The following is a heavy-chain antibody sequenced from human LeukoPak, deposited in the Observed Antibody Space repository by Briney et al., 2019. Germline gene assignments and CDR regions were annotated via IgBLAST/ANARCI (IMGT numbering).Heavy chain of an antibody. V-gene: IGHV4-61*01. D-gene: IGHD5-18*01. J-gene: IGHJ6*04. CDR2: IYYSGST. Sequence: SQTLSLTCTVSGGSFSSGSYYWGWIRQPPGTGLEWIGYIYYSGSTNYNPSLKSRVTISVDTSKNQFSLKLSSVTAADTAVYYCARDSSYVDTANCYYYGMDVWGKGTTVTVSS. CDR3: ARDSSYVDTANCYYYGMDV. CDR1: GGSFSSGSYY.